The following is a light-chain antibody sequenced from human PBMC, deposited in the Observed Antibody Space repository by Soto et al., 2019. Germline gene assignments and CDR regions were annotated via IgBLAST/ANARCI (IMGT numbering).Light chain of an antibody. CDR1: QSVNIH. V-gene: IGKV3-11*01. Sequence: DIVITQSPSTLSVSPGERATLSCRASQSVNIHLAWYQQKPGQAPRLLIYDASNRATGIPARFSGSGSGTDFTLTISSLEPEDFAVYYCQQRSNWTFGQGTKVDIK. J-gene: IGKJ1*01. CDR2: DAS. CDR3: QQRSNWT.